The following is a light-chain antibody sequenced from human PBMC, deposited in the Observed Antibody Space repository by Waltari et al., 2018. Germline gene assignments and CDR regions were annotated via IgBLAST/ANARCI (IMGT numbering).Light chain of an antibody. J-gene: IGLJ3*02. Sequence: QSVLTQPPSASGTPGQGVSISCSGISSNIGYNIVHWYQQLPGTAPKLLIFNNNQRPAGVPDRFSGSKSGTSASLAISGLQSEDEAEYFCAAWDERLSGWVFGGGTKLTVL. CDR1: SSNIGYNI. V-gene: IGLV1-44*01. CDR2: NNN. CDR3: AAWDERLSGWV.